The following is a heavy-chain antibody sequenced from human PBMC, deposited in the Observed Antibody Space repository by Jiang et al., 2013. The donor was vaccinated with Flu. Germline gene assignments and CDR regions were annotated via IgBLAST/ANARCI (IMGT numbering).Heavy chain of an antibody. D-gene: IGHD2-15*01. Sequence: SELKKPGASVKVSCKASGYTFTTAGMNWVRQAPGQGLEYMGWINTKTGNPTYAQGFTGRFVFSLDTSVSTAYLEISSLKAEDTAVYYCARDGGWWFDPWGQGTPVTVSS. J-gene: IGHJ5*02. V-gene: IGHV7-4-1*02. CDR2: INTKTGNP. CDR1: GYTFTTAG. CDR3: ARDGGWWFDP.